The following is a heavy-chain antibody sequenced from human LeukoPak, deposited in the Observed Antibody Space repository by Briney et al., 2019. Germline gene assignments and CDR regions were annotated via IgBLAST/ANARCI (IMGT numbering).Heavy chain of an antibody. J-gene: IGHJ4*02. CDR2: ISSNGDST. CDR3: AKDRKLGPADYYFDF. D-gene: IGHD7-27*01. V-gene: IGHV3-64*04. Sequence: GGSLRLSCSASGFTFSSYAMHWVRQAPGKGLEYVSAISSNGDSTHYADSVKGRFTISRDNSKNTLYLQMNSLRAEDTAVYYCAKDRKLGPADYYFDFWGQGTLVTVAS. CDR1: GFTFSSYA.